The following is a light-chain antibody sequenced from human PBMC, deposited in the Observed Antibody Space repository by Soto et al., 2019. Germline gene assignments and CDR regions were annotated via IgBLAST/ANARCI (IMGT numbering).Light chain of an antibody. CDR3: QVWISDHLV. J-gene: IGLJ3*02. V-gene: IGLV3-21*02. CDR1: NIGSRS. Sequence: SYELTQPPSVSVAPGQTARITCGGDNIGSRSVHWYQQKPGQAPVLVVYDDRDRPSGIPDRFSGSNSGNTATLTISRVEARDEADFYCQVWISDHLVFGGGTK. CDR2: DDR.